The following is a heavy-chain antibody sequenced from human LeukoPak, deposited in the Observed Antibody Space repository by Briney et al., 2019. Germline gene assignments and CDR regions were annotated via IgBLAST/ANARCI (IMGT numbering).Heavy chain of an antibody. Sequence: PSETLSLTCTVSGGSISSYYWSWLRQPPGKGLEWIGYIYYSGTTNYNPSLKSRVTISVDTSKNQFSLKLSSVTAADTAVYYCARGVYIAAAQYGYWGQGTLVSVSS. V-gene: IGHV4-59*01. CDR1: GGSISSYY. CDR3: ARGVYIAAAQYGY. CDR2: IYYSGTT. D-gene: IGHD6-13*01. J-gene: IGHJ4*02.